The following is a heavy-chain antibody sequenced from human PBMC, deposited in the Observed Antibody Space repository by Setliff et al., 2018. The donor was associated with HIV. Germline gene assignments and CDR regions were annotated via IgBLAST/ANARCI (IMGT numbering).Heavy chain of an antibody. Sequence: SETLSLTCTVSGGSISSGSYYWSWIRQPAGKGLEWIGRLYTSGSTSYNPSLSSRLTISVDTSKNQVSLRLRSVTAADTGVYYCARHRDPPGSRWIYYYYYMDLWGEGTTVTVSS. D-gene: IGHD6-13*01. CDR2: LYTSGST. J-gene: IGHJ6*03. CDR3: ARHRDPPGSRWIYYYYYMDL. CDR1: GGSISSGSYY. V-gene: IGHV4-61*02.